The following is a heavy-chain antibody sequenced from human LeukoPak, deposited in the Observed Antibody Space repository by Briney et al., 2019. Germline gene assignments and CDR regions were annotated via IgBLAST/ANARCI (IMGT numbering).Heavy chain of an antibody. CDR1: GGSISSYY. V-gene: IGHV4-4*07. J-gene: IGHJ4*02. CDR2: IYTSGST. CDR3: AGQRITMVRAKGYYFDY. Sequence: SETLSLTCTGSGGSISSYYWSWIRQPAGKGLEWIGRIYTSGSTNYNPSLKSRVTMSVDTSKNQFSLKLSSVTAADTAVYYCAGQRITMVRAKGYYFDYWGQGTLVTVSS. D-gene: IGHD3-10*01.